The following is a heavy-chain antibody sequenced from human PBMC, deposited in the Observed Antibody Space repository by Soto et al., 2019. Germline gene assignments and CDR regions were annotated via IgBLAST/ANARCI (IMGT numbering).Heavy chain of an antibody. Sequence: SETLSLTCTVSGGSLSSGGYYWSWIRQHPGKGLEWIGYIYYSGSTYYNPSLKSRVTISVDTSKNQFSLKLSSVTAADTAVYYCASYGLHNRNRIDYWGQGTLVTVSS. V-gene: IGHV4-31*03. CDR3: ASYGLHNRNRIDY. CDR1: GGSLSSGGYY. CDR2: IYYSGST. D-gene: IGHD4-4*01. J-gene: IGHJ4*02.